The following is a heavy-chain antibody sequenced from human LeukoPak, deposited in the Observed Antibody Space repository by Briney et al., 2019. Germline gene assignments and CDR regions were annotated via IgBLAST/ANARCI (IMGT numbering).Heavy chain of an antibody. CDR2: ISSSGSTI. CDR1: GFTFSRHE. V-gene: IGHV3-48*03. D-gene: IGHD6-6*01. CDR3: ARDREQLQNYYYYFYYMDV. Sequence: PGGSLRLSCAASGFTFSRHEMNWVRQAPGKGLEWVSYISSSGSTIYYADSVKGRFTISRDNAKNILYLQMNSLRAEDTAMYYCARDREQLQNYYYYFYYMDVWGKGTTVTVSS. J-gene: IGHJ6*03.